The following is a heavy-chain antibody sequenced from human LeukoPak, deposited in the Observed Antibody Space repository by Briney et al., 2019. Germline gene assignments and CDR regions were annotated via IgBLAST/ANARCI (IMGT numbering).Heavy chain of an antibody. D-gene: IGHD5-18*01. J-gene: IGHJ4*02. Sequence: SVKLSCNASGGTFSSYSISWVRQPPGQGLEWMGRIIPILGIANYAQKFQGRVTITADKSTSTAYMELSSLRSEDTAVYYCARSQYSYGSDRIDYWGQGTLVTVSS. CDR1: GGTFSSYS. CDR2: IIPILGIA. V-gene: IGHV1-69*02. CDR3: ARSQYSYGSDRIDY.